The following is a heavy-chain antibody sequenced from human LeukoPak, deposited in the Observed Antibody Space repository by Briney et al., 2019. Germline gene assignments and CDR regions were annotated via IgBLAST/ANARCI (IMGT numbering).Heavy chain of an antibody. V-gene: IGHV4-34*01. J-gene: IGHJ6*02. CDR3: ARGRGYYHTCYYYGIDV. CDR2: INHSGST. D-gene: IGHD3-22*01. Sequence: SETLSFTCAVYGGSFSGYYLSWIRQPPGKGLEWIGEINHSGSTNYNPSFKSRVTISVDTSKNQFSLKLSSVTAADTAVYYCARGRGYYHTCYYYGIDVWGQGTTVTVSS. CDR1: GGSFSGYY.